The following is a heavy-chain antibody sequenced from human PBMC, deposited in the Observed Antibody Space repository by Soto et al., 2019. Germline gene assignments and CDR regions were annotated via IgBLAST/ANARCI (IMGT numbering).Heavy chain of an antibody. D-gene: IGHD2-2*01. V-gene: IGHV1-2*04. CDR1: GYTFTGYY. Sequence: QVQLVQSGAGVKKPGASVKVSCKASGYTFTGYYMHWVRQAPGQGLEWMGWINPNSGGTNYAQKFQGWVTMTRDTSISTAYMELSRLRSDDTAVYYCARGYCSSTSCPRTGAFDIWGQGTMVTVSS. CDR3: ARGYCSSTSCPRTGAFDI. CDR2: INPNSGGT. J-gene: IGHJ3*02.